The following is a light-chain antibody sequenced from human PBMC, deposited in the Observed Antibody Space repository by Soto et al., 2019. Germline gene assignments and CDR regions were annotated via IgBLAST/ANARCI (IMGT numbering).Light chain of an antibody. V-gene: IGKV3-15*01. J-gene: IGKJ1*01. CDR1: HYIDSN. Sequence: EIVMKQSPATLSVSPGERATLSCTASHYIDSNVAWFQQRPCQAPRLLIYRASTRATGTPARFTGSGSGTEFTLTITCLQSEDFALYYCEQYNNLWTFGQVTEVEIK. CDR2: RAS. CDR3: EQYNNLWT.